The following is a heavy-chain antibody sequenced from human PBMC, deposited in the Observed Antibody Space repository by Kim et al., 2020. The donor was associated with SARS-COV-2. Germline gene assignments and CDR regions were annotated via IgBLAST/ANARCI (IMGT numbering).Heavy chain of an antibody. CDR3: ARGIFRYDILTGYYIDYYYYGMDV. J-gene: IGHJ6*02. Sequence: GGSLRLSCAASGFTFSSYAMHWVRQAPGKGLEWVAAISYDGSNKYYADSVKGRFTISRDNSKNTLYLQMNSLRAEDTAVYYCARGIFRYDILTGYYIDYYYYGMDVWGQGTTVTVSS. CDR2: ISYDGSNK. V-gene: IGHV3-30*04. CDR1: GFTFSSYA. D-gene: IGHD3-9*01.